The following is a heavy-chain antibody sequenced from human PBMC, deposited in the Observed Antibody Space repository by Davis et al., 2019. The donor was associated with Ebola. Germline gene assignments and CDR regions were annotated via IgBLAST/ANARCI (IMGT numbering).Heavy chain of an antibody. CDR2: IYYSGST. CDR3: ARLGRSASDCSSTSCYNYYYYGMDV. V-gene: IGHV4-39*01. D-gene: IGHD2-2*02. CDR1: GGSISSTSYY. Sequence: GSLRLSCTVSGGSISSTSYYWGWIRQSPGKGLEWIGSIYYSGSTYYNPSLKSRVTISVDTSKNQFSLKLSSVTAADTAVYYCARLGRSASDCSSTSCYNYYYYGMDVWGQGTTVTVSS. J-gene: IGHJ6*02.